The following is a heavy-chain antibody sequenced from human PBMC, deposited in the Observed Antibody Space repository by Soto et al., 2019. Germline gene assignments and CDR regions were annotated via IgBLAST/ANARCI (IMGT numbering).Heavy chain of an antibody. CDR3: ARAHRGWSGGRKDYYGMDV. CDR1: GGSISSGGYY. J-gene: IGHJ6*02. CDR2: IYYSGST. Sequence: SETLSLTCTVSGGSISSGGYYWSWIRQHPGKGLEWIGYIYYSGSTYYNPSLKSRVTISVDTSKNQFSLKLSSVTAADTAVYYCARAHRGWSGGRKDYYGMDVWGQGTTVTVSS. D-gene: IGHD2-15*01. V-gene: IGHV4-31*03.